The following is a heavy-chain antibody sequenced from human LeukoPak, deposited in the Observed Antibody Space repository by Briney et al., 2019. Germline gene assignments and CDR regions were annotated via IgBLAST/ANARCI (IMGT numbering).Heavy chain of an antibody. D-gene: IGHD3-22*01. CDR1: GFTFSSHA. CDR3: VSGDTGSGYYY. J-gene: IGHJ4*02. V-gene: IGHV3-23*01. CDR2: ITGGGDSA. Sequence: GGSLRLSCGASGFTFSSHAMNWVRQTPERGLEWVSAITGGGDSAYYPDAVKGRFTISRDNSKNTQYLQMNYLGAEHTALYYCVSGDTGSGYYYWGQGTLVTVSS.